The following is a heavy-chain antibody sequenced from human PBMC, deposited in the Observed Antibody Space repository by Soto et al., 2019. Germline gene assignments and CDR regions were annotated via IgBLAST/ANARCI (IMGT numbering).Heavy chain of an antibody. J-gene: IGHJ4*02. CDR1: GGSISSGGYS. V-gene: IGHV4-30-2*01. Sequence: QLQLQESGSGLVKPSQTLSLTCAVSGGSISSGGYSWSWIRQPPGKGLEWIGYIYHSGNNYYNPYLKYRVTISVDWSKNQFSLTLSSVTAADTAVYYCARAPPHHYWGQGTLVTVSS. CDR3: ARAPPHHY. CDR2: IYHSGNN.